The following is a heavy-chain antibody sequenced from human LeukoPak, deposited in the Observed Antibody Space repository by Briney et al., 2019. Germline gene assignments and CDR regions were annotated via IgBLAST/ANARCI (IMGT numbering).Heavy chain of an antibody. J-gene: IGHJ3*02. CDR1: GGSISSYY. Sequence: SETLSLTCTVSGGSISSYYWSWIRQPAGKGLEWIGRIYTSGSTNYNPSLKSRVTMSVDTSKNQFSLRLSSVTAADTAVYYCARDPGYYGSGTRGAFDIWGQGTMVTVSS. D-gene: IGHD3-10*01. CDR2: IYTSGST. CDR3: ARDPGYYGSGTRGAFDI. V-gene: IGHV4-4*07.